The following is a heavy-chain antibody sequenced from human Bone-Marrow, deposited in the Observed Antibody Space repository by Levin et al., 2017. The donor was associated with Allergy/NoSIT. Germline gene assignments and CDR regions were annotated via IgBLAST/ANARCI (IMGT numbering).Heavy chain of an antibody. CDR3: ARGGGAHWFDP. CDR1: GDSIRSGDYY. CDR2: IYYSGST. Sequence: SETLSLTCTVSGDSIRSGDYYWSWIRQPPGKGPEWIGSIYYSGSTYYNPSLESRLTISVDTSKNQFSLNLRSVTAADTAVYYCARGGGAHWFDPWGQGTLVTVSS. J-gene: IGHJ5*02. D-gene: IGHD2-15*01. V-gene: IGHV4-30-4*01.